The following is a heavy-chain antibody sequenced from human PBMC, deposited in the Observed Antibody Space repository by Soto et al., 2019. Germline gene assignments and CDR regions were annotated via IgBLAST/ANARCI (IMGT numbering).Heavy chain of an antibody. CDR3: ARGVATIGP. CDR2: IYYSGST. CDR1: GDSISSYY. Sequence: QVQLQESGPRLVKPSETRSLTCTVSGDSISSYYWTWIRQPPGKGLEWIGYIYYSGSTNYNPSLKGRVTISVDTSKTQFSLKLTSVTAADTAVYYCARGVATIGPWGQGTLVTVSS. V-gene: IGHV4-59*01. J-gene: IGHJ5*02. D-gene: IGHD5-12*01.